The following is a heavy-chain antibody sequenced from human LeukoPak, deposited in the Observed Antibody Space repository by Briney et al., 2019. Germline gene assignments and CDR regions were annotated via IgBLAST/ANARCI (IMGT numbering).Heavy chain of an antibody. CDR2: ISYDGSNK. J-gene: IGHJ4*02. CDR1: GFTFSSYA. CDR3: ARSVATNADY. V-gene: IGHV3-30*04. D-gene: IGHD5-12*01. Sequence: GGSLRLSCAASGFTFSSYAMHWVRQAPGKGLEWVAVISYDGSNKYYADSVKGRFTISRDNSKNTLYLQMNSLRAEDTAVYYCARSVATNADYWGQGTLVTVS.